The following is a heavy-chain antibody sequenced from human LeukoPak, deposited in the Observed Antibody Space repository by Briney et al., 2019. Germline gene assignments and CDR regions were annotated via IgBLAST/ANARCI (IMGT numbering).Heavy chain of an antibody. CDR2: MNPNSGNT. D-gene: IGHD3-3*01. J-gene: IGHJ4*02. Sequence: ASVKVSCKASGDTFTSYDVNWVRQATGQGLVWMGWMNPNSGNTGYAQKFQGRVNMTRNTSINTAYMEVSSLRSEDTAVYYCVRTAGIFWSGAYYFDSWGQGTLVTVSS. CDR1: GDTFTSYD. CDR3: VRTAGIFWSGAYYFDS. V-gene: IGHV1-8*01.